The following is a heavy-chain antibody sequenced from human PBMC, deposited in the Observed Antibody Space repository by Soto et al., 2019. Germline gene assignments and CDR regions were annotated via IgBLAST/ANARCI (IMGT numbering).Heavy chain of an antibody. V-gene: IGHV4-39*01. CDR2: IYYSGST. CDR3: ARHRRVLLWFGELLSTYYYYYGMDV. Sequence: PSETLSLTCTVSGGSISSSSYYWGWIRQPPGKGLEWIGSIYYSGSTYYNPSLKSRVTISVDTSKNQISLKLSSVTAADTAVYYCARHRRVLLWFGELLSTYYYYYGMDVWGQGTTVTVSS. J-gene: IGHJ6*02. D-gene: IGHD3-10*01. CDR1: GGSISSSSYY.